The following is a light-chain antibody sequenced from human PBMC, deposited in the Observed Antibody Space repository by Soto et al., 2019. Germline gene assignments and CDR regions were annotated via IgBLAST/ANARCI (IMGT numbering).Light chain of an antibody. Sequence: ENVLTQSPGTLSLSPGERATLSCRASQSVSNNYLAWYQQKPGQAPRLLIYGASNRATGIPDRFSGSGSGTDFTLTISRLEPEDFAVYYCQQYNYWPRTFGQGTKVDI. CDR1: QSVSNNY. CDR3: QQYNYWPRT. CDR2: GAS. V-gene: IGKV3-20*01. J-gene: IGKJ1*01.